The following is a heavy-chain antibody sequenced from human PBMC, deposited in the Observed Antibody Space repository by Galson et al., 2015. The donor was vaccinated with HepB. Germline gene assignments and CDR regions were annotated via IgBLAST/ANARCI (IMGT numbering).Heavy chain of an antibody. Sequence: SMKVSCKASGGTFSSYAISWVRQAPGQGLEWMGGIIPIFGTANYAQKFQGRVTITADESTSTAYMELSSLRSEDTAVYYCARRYSSSWSNNWFDPWGQGTLVTVSS. V-gene: IGHV1-69*13. D-gene: IGHD6-13*01. CDR2: IIPIFGTA. CDR1: GGTFSSYA. CDR3: ARRYSSSWSNNWFDP. J-gene: IGHJ5*02.